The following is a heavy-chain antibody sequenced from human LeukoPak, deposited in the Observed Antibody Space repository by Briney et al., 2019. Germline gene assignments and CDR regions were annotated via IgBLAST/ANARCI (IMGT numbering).Heavy chain of an antibody. D-gene: IGHD3-22*01. V-gene: IGHV3-30*03. CDR1: GFTFSSYG. CDR3: ARELDDSSGFDY. J-gene: IGHJ4*02. Sequence: GRSLRLSCAASGFTFSSYGMHWVRQAPGKGLEWVAVISYDGSNKYYADSVKGRFTISRDNSKDTLYLQMNSLRAEDTAVYYCARELDDSSGFDYWGQGTLVTVSS. CDR2: ISYDGSNK.